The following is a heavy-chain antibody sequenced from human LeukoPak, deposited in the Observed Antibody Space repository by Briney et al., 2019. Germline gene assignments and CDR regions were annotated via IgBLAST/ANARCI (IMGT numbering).Heavy chain of an antibody. CDR2: ISGSGGST. V-gene: IGHV3-23*01. CDR1: GLTFTGYA. Sequence: GGSLGPSVAAPGLTFTGYARSGFRQVQGKGLSWASAISGSGGSTYCADSVKGRFTISRDNSKNTLYLQMNSLRAEDTAVYYCAKDLSSSSSVVVVAAKHDYWGQGTLVTVSS. D-gene: IGHD2-15*01. J-gene: IGHJ4*02. CDR3: AKDLSSSSSVVVVAAKHDY.